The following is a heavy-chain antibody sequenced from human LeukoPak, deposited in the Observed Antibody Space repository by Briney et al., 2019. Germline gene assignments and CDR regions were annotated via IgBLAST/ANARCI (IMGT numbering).Heavy chain of an antibody. CDR2: ISYDGSNK. CDR3: ARAFGGGTGDY. D-gene: IGHD1-26*01. V-gene: IGHV3-30*01. CDR1: GFTFSSYA. Sequence: GGSLRLSCAASGFTFSSYAMHWVRQAPGKGLEWVAVISYDGSNKYYADSVKGRFTISRDNSKNTLYLQMNSLRAEDTAVYYCARAFGGGTGDYWGQGTLVTVSS. J-gene: IGHJ4*02.